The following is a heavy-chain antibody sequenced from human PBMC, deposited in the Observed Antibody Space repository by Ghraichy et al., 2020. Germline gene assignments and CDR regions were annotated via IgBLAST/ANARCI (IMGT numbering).Heavy chain of an antibody. J-gene: IGHJ3*01. CDR3: AKEKVERRGDAFDV. V-gene: IGHV3-30-3*01. CDR2: ISNDGTKK. Sequence: GGSLRLSCAASGFTFSTYTMHWVRQAPGKGLEWVALISNDGTKKYYADSVKGRFTISRDNFKNTLYLQMNSLRPEDTAVFYCAKEKVERRGDAFDVWGQGTMVTVSS. D-gene: IGHD1-1*01. CDR1: GFTFSTYT.